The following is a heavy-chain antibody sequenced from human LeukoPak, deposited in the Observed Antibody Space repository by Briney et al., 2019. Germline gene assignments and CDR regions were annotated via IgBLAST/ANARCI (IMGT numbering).Heavy chain of an antibody. V-gene: IGHV3-30*18. CDR2: ISYDGSLK. J-gene: IGHJ4*02. Sequence: GGSLRLSCAASGFYFRAYGMHWVRQAPGKGLEWVAVISYDGSLKYYADSVKGRFTISRDSSKNTLYLQMNSLRAEDTAVYFCAKCGFGELLSYFDYWGQGTLVAVSS. D-gene: IGHD3-10*01. CDR1: GFYFRAYG. CDR3: AKCGFGELLSYFDY.